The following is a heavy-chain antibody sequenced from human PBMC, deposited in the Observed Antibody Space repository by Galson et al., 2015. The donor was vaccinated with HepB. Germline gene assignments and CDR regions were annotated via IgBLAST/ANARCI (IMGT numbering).Heavy chain of an antibody. D-gene: IGHD2-21*01. CDR1: GGSISSGDYY. V-gene: IGHV4-30-4*01. Sequence: TLSLTCTVSGGSISSGDYYWSWIRQPPGKGLEWIGYIYYSGSTYYNPSLKSRVTISVDTSKNQFSLKLSSVTAADTAVYYCASADSPDWFDPWGQGTLVTVSS. CDR2: IYYSGST. J-gene: IGHJ5*02. CDR3: ASADSPDWFDP.